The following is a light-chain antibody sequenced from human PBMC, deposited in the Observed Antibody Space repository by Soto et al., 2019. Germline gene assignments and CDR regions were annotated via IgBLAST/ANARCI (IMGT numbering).Light chain of an antibody. J-gene: IGLJ1*01. CDR2: ENI. CDR1: SSNIGNNY. Sequence: QSVLTQPPSVSAAPGQKVTISCSGSSSNIGNNYVSWYQQLPGTAPKLLIYENIKRPSGIPDRFSGSKSGTSATLGITGLQTGDEAYYYCVTWDNSLSAWVFGAGTKVTVL. CDR3: VTWDNSLSAWV. V-gene: IGLV1-51*02.